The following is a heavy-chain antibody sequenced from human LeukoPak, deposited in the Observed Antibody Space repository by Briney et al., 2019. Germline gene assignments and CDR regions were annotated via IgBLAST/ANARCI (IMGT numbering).Heavy chain of an antibody. CDR3: ARGGGPYYYYYGMDV. D-gene: IGHD2-15*01. Sequence: SETLSLTCAVYGGSFSGYYWSWIRQPPGKGLEWLGEINHSGSTNYNPSLKSRVTISVDTSKNQFSLKLSSVTAADTAVYYCARGGGPYYYYYGMDVWGQGTTVTVSS. CDR1: GGSFSGYY. J-gene: IGHJ6*02. CDR2: INHSGST. V-gene: IGHV4-34*01.